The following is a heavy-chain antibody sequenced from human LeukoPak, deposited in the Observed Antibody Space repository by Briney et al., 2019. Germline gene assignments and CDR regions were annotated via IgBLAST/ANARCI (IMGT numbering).Heavy chain of an antibody. V-gene: IGHV4-34*01. D-gene: IGHD3-10*01. CDR3: ARGQMVRGVIWFDP. CDR2: INHSGST. CDR1: GGSFSGYY. J-gene: IGHJ5*02. Sequence: SETLSLTCAVYGGSFSGYYWSWIRQPPGKGLEWIGEINHSGSTNYNPSLKSRVTISVDTSKNQFSLKLSSVTAADTAVYYCARGQMVRGVIWFDPWGQGTLVTVSS.